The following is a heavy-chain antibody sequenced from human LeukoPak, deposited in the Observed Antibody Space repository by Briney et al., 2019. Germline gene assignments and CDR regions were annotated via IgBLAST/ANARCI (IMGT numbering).Heavy chain of an antibody. Sequence: SETLSLTCSVSGGSITSLYWSWVRQPPGKGLEYVGYVHHTGVTNYNPSLRGRVTVSMDSSKNQFSLKMNSVTAADTAVYYCVRSATKAVFRYGMDVWGQGTTVTVSS. CDR1: GGSITSLY. CDR3: VRSATKAVFRYGMDV. CDR2: VHHTGVT. V-gene: IGHV4-59*11. J-gene: IGHJ6*02. D-gene: IGHD5-24*01.